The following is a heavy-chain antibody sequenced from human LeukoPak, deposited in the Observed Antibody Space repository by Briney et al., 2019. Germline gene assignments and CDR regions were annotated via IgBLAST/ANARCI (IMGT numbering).Heavy chain of an antibody. Sequence: GGSVILSCSASGFSVDSNYMSWVRQAPGKGLEWVSVIYSNGKEYYAESAKGRFTISGDISKNSLDLQMNRLRGEDTAVYYCARESPTSGIDSWGQGTLVIVSS. J-gene: IGHJ5*01. CDR1: GFSVDSNY. CDR2: IYSNGKE. CDR3: ARESPTSGIDS. D-gene: IGHD2-15*01. V-gene: IGHV3-53*01.